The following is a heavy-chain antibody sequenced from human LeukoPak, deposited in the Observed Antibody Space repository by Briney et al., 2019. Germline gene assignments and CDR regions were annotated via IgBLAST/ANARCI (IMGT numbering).Heavy chain of an antibody. Sequence: GRSLRLSCAASGFTFSSYSMNWVRQAPGKGLEWVSSISSSSSYIYYADSVKGRFTISRDNAKNSLYLQMNSLRAEDTAVYYCARVGTYYYGSGDYYYYMDVWGKGTTVTVSS. J-gene: IGHJ6*03. CDR2: ISSSSSYI. CDR1: GFTFSSYS. V-gene: IGHV3-21*01. CDR3: ARVGTYYYGSGDYYYYMDV. D-gene: IGHD3-10*01.